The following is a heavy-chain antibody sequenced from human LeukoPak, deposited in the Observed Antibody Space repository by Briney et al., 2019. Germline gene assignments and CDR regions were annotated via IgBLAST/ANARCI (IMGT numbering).Heavy chain of an antibody. Sequence: ASVKVSCKVSGYTLTELSMHWVRQAPGNGLEWMGGFDPEDAETIYTQKLQGRVTMTEHTSTDTTYMELSRLRSEDTAVYYCATGPSSIAARSPFENIDYWGQGTLVTVSS. V-gene: IGHV1-24*01. CDR2: FDPEDAET. D-gene: IGHD6-6*01. CDR1: GYTLTELS. CDR3: ATGPSSIAARSPFENIDY. J-gene: IGHJ4*02.